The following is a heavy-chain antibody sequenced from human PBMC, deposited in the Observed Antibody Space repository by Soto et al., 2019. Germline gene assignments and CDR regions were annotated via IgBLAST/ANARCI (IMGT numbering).Heavy chain of an antibody. CDR2: IKCSGGKT. D-gene: IGHD2-21*02. CDR1: GYTFTNYY. CDR3: ARGGDVVLVTAPLDY. Sequence: QVQLVQSGAEVKKPGASVKVSCRTSGYTFTNYYMHWVRQAPGQGLEWMGIIKCSGGKTTYAQKFLGRVTMTRDTSTSTVYMELSSLRSEDTAVYYCARGGDVVLVTAPLDYWGQGTLVTVSS. J-gene: IGHJ4*02. V-gene: IGHV1-46*03.